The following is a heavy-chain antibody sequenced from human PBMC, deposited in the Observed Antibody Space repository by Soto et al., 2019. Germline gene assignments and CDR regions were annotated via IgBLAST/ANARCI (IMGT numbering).Heavy chain of an antibody. CDR3: ARDRVTTSTYYYGMDV. CDR1: GLTFSSYA. Sequence: GGSLRLSCAASGLTFSSYAMHWVRQAPGKGLEWVAVISYDGSNKYYADSVKGRFTISRDNSKNTLYLQMNSLRAEDTAVYYCARDRVTTSTYYYGMDVWGQGTTVTVSS. D-gene: IGHD4-17*01. V-gene: IGHV3-30-3*01. J-gene: IGHJ6*02. CDR2: ISYDGSNK.